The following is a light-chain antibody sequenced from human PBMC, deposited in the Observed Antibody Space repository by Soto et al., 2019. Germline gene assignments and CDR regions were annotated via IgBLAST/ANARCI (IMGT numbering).Light chain of an antibody. V-gene: IGKV3-15*01. J-gene: IGKJ2*01. CDR2: GAS. CDR1: QTVASN. CDR3: QQYHNWPPQYT. Sequence: EIVMTQSPATLSLSPGERATLSCRASQTVASNIAWYQQKPGQAPRLLIHGASTRATGVSARFSGTGSGTEFTLTISSLQSEDFAVYYCQQYHNWPPQYTFGQRTRLQIK.